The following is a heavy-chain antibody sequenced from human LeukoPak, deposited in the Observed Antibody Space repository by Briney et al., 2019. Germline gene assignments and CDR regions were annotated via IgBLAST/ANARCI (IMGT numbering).Heavy chain of an antibody. D-gene: IGHD1-26*01. J-gene: IGHJ4*02. V-gene: IGHV4-39*01. CDR1: GGSISSSSYF. Sequence: PSETLSLTCTVSGGSISSSSYFWGWIRQPPGKGLEWIGAIYYSGNTYYSSSLKSRVTISVDTSKNQFSLKLSSVTATDTAEYFCARQRSGSYGRIDFWGQGTLVTVSS. CDR3: ARQRSGSYGRIDF. CDR2: IYYSGNT.